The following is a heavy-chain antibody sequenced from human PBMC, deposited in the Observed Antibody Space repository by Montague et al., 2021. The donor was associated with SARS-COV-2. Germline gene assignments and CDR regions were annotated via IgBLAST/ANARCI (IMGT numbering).Heavy chain of an antibody. Sequence: SLRLSCAASGFIFSRYCMSWVRQAPGKGLEWVANIKHDGSEKFYVGSVKGRFTISRDNAKNSLFLQINSLRAEDTAVYYCARVSGVWFGELPRDYFYGMDVWGQGSTVTVSS. J-gene: IGHJ6*02. CDR1: GFIFSRYC. CDR2: IKHDGSEK. V-gene: IGHV3-7*01. D-gene: IGHD3-10*01. CDR3: ARVSGVWFGELPRDYFYGMDV.